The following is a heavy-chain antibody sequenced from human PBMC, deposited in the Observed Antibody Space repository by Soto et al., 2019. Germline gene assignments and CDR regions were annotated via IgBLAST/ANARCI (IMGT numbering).Heavy chain of an antibody. CDR3: ASFYYDFWSGYSAPGYYYGMDV. D-gene: IGHD3-3*01. J-gene: IGHJ6*02. CDR1: GGTFSSYA. Sequence: SVKVSCKASGGTFSSYAISWVRQAPGQGLEWMGGIIPIFGTANYAQKFQGRVTITADESTSTAYMELSSLRSEDTAVYYCASFYYDFWSGYSAPGYYYGMDVWGHGTTVTVSS. CDR2: IIPIFGTA. V-gene: IGHV1-69*13.